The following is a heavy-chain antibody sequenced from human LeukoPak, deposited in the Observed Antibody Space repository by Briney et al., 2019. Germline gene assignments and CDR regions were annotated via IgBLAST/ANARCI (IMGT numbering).Heavy chain of an antibody. CDR3: AKLGLHQYDSSGHLSY. V-gene: IGHV3-23*01. D-gene: IGHD3-22*01. CDR1: GFTFSNYA. J-gene: IGHJ4*02. CDR2: ISISGEYI. Sequence: GGSLRLSCAASGFTFSNYAMSWVRQVPGKGLEWVSSISISGEYISYTASVKGRFAISRDNSKNALYLGMNNLRAEDTAVYYCAKLGLHQYDSSGHLSYWGQGTLVTVSS.